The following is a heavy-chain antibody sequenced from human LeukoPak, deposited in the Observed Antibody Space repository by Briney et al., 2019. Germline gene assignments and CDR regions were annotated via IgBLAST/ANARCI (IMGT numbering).Heavy chain of an antibody. CDR1: GGSIGSSSYC. D-gene: IGHD5-24*01. CDR2: ICYSGST. CDR3: ARTENYIPEDCFDP. Sequence: PSETLSLTCSVSGGSIGSSSYCWGWIRQPPGKGLEWIGTICYSGSTFYNPSLKSRVTLSVDTSKSQFSLKLSSVTAADTAVYYCARTENYIPEDCFDPWGQGTLVTVSS. V-gene: IGHV4-39*01. J-gene: IGHJ5*02.